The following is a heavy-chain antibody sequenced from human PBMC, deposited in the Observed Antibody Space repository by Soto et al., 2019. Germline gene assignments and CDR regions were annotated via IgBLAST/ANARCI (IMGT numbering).Heavy chain of an antibody. CDR1: GGSISSNNW. D-gene: IGHD1-20*01. J-gene: IGHJ6*02. CDR2: VYHSGTT. Sequence: QVQLQESGPGLVKPSGTLSLTCAVSGGSISSNNWWTWVRQPPGKGLECIGEVYHSGTTNYNPSLKSRVTISVDKSTNQFSLKLTSVTAADTAVYYCARRWYNSNWSWYYDMDVWGRGTTVTVSS. CDR3: ARRWYNSNWSWYYDMDV. V-gene: IGHV4-4*02.